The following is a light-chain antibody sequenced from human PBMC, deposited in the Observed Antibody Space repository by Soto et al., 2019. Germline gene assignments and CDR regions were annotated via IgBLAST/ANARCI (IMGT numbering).Light chain of an antibody. CDR1: SSDVGAYDH. CDR2: EVT. J-gene: IGLJ1*01. V-gene: IGLV2-8*01. CDR3: SSDAGNYNYV. Sequence: QSVLTQPPSASGSPGQSVTIPCTGTSSDVGAYDHVSWYQQHPGKAPKLIIYEVTKRPAGVPDRFSGSKSGNTASLTVSGLQAEYEADYYCSSDAGNYNYVFGTGTKLTVL.